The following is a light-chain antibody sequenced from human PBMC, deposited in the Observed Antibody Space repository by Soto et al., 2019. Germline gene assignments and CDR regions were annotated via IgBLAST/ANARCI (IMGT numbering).Light chain of an antibody. J-gene: IGKJ2*01. CDR1: QSVSSSY. Sequence: EIVLTQSPGTLSLSPGERATLSCRASQSVSSSYLAWYQQKPGQAPKVLIYRASSRATGIPDRFSGSGSGTDFTLTISRLEPEDFAVYYCQQYDKWPYTFGQGTNLEIK. V-gene: IGKV3-20*01. CDR2: RAS. CDR3: QQYDKWPYT.